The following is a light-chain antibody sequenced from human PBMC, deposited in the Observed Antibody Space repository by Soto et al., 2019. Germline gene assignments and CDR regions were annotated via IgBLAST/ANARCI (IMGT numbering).Light chain of an antibody. V-gene: IGKV3-20*01. CDR3: QQYGSSFLYT. Sequence: EIVLTQSPGTLSLSPGERATLSCRASQSVNSNYVTWYQQKPGQAPRLLIYGASRRATGIPDRFSGSGSGTYFTLTISRLEPEDFAVDYCQQYGSSFLYTFGQGTKLEIK. J-gene: IGKJ2*01. CDR2: GAS. CDR1: QSVNSNY.